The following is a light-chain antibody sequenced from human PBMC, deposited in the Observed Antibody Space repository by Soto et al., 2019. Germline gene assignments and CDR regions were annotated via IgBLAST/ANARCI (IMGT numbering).Light chain of an antibody. Sequence: QSALTQPPSASGSPGQSVTISCTGTSSDVGGYNYLSWYQHRPGKAPQLIIYEVTKRPSGVPNRFFGSKSGNTASLTISGLQAEDEADYYCSSYTSSSTLVFGTGTKVTVL. J-gene: IGLJ1*01. V-gene: IGLV2-14*01. CDR3: SSYTSSSTLV. CDR1: SSDVGGYNY. CDR2: EVT.